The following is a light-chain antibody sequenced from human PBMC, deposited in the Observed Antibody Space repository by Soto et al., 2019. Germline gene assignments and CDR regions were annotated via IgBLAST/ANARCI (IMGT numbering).Light chain of an antibody. Sequence: DIQMTQSPPSLSASAGDRVTITCQASQDVSSYLNWYQQKPGKAPKLLIYAASNLETGVPSRFSGSGSGTSFTFTVSSLQPEDIATYYCQQFHNLPYTFGQGTKLEIK. CDR3: QQFHNLPYT. CDR1: QDVSSY. J-gene: IGKJ2*01. V-gene: IGKV1-33*01. CDR2: AAS.